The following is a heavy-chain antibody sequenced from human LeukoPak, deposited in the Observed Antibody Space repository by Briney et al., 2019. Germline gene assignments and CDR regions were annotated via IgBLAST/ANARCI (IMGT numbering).Heavy chain of an antibody. D-gene: IGHD3-9*01. Sequence: GGSLRLSCEASGFTSSNYDMHWVRQAPGKGLEWLAIVWYDGSDKYYADSVKGRFTVSRDNSKNTLYLQMNSLRADDTAVYYCARDLNREDFDYWGQGTLVAVSS. CDR2: VWYDGSDK. J-gene: IGHJ4*02. V-gene: IGHV3-33*01. CDR1: GFTSSNYD. CDR3: ARDLNREDFDY.